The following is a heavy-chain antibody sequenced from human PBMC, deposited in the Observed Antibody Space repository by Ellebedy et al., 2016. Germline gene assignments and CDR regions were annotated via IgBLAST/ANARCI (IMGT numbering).Heavy chain of an antibody. CDR1: GFTFSSYW. CDR2: IKQDGSEK. J-gene: IGHJ4*02. CDR3: ASFGDYGGNSGIDY. D-gene: IGHD4-23*01. Sequence: GGSLRLSCAASGFTFSSYWMSWVRQAPGKGLEWVANIKQDGSEKYYVDSVKGRFTISRDNAKNSLYLQMNSLRAEDTAVYYCASFGDYGGNSGIDYWGQGTLVTVSS. V-gene: IGHV3-7*01.